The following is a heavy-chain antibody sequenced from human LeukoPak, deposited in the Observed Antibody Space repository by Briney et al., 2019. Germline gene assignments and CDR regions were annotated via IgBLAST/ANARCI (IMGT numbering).Heavy chain of an antibody. V-gene: IGHV4-39*07. D-gene: IGHD6-19*01. CDR3: AREAQAGIFDY. J-gene: IGHJ4*02. Sequence: KASETLSLTCTVSGGSISSSSYYWGWIRQPPGKGLEWIGSIYYSGSTYYNPSLKSRVTISVDTSKNQFSLKLSSVTAADTAVYYCAREAQAGIFDYWGQGTLVTVSS. CDR2: IYYSGST. CDR1: GGSISSSSYY.